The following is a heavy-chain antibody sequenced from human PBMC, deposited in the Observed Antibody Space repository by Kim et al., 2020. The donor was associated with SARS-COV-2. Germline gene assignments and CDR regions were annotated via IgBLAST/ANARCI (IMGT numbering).Heavy chain of an antibody. D-gene: IGHD2-15*01. CDR1: GFTFSINA. V-gene: IGHV3-23*01. CDR3: AGHGGSSF. CDR2: ISHSGGST. Sequence: GGSLRLSCAASGFTFSINALTCVRQAPGKGLEWVSTISHSGGSTYTDSVKGRFTISRDNSKNTLYLQMNSLRAEDTALYYCAGHGGSSFWGQGTLVTVSS. J-gene: IGHJ4*02.